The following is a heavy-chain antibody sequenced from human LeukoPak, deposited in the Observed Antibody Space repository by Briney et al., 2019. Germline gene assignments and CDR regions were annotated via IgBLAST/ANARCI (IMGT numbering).Heavy chain of an antibody. V-gene: IGHV3-23*01. CDR3: ARVYGSSNYYYDRYYYYMDV. CDR2: VSGSGAST. J-gene: IGHJ6*03. Sequence: PGGSLRLSCAPSGFYFESYAMSWVRQAPGKGLEWVSGVSGSGASTYYADSVKGRFTISRDSSKNTLYLQLNSLRVEDTAVYYCARVYGSSNYYYDRYYYYMDVWGRGTTVTVSS. CDR1: GFYFESYA. D-gene: IGHD3-22*01.